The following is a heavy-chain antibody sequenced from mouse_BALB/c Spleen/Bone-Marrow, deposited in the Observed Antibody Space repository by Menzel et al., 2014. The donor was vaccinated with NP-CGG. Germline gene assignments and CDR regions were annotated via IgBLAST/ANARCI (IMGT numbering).Heavy chain of an antibody. CDR3: ARGDGFAWFAY. CDR1: GYTFTSYW. D-gene: IGHD3-3*01. V-gene: IGHV1S81*02. J-gene: IGHJ3*01. Sequence: QVQLQQSGAELVKPGASVKLFCKASGYTFTSYWMHWVKQRPGQGLEWIGEINPSNGRTNYNEKFKSKATLTVDKSSSTAYMQLSSLTSEDSAVYYCARGDGFAWFAYWGQGTLVTVSA. CDR2: INPSNGRT.